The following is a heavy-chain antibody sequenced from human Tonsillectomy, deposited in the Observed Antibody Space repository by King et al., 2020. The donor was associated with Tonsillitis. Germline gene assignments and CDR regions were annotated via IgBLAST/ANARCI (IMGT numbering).Heavy chain of an antibody. CDR3: AKEDGFYYDSSGYFDY. CDR1: GFTFSNCA. CDR2: ISASDYST. V-gene: IGHV3-23*04. J-gene: IGHJ4*02. D-gene: IGHD3-22*01. Sequence: EVQLVESGGGLVQPGGSLRLSCAASGFTFSNCAMSWVRQAPGKGLEWVSTISASDYSTYYADSVKGRFTISRDYSKNTLYLRMNSLRADDTAVYYCAKEDGFYYDSSGYFDYWGQGTLVTVSS.